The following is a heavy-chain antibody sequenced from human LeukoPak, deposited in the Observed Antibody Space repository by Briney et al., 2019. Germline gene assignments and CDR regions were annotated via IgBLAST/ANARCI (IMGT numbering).Heavy chain of an antibody. D-gene: IGHD2-15*01. CDR3: ALGGGLRGWFDP. Sequence: ASVKVSCKVSGYTLTELSMHWVRQAPGKGLEWVGGFDPEDGETIYAQKFQGRVTMTEDTSTDTAYMEVSSLRSEDTAVYYCALGGGLRGWFDPWGQGTLVTVSS. CDR1: GYTLTELS. J-gene: IGHJ5*02. V-gene: IGHV1-24*01. CDR2: FDPEDGET.